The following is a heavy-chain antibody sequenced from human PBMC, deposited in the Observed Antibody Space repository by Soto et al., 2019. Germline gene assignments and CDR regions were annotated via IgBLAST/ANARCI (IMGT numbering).Heavy chain of an antibody. CDR1: GYTFSTHG. CDR3: AWEDGSCGRCCPGGK. D-gene: IGHD2-15*01. Sequence: QVQLVQSGAEVKKPGTSVKVSCEASGYTFSTHGYSWVRLAPGQGLESVGWISAYNTKTKYAKKYPGSLTATMNRSTSTAYMELRAPKHDDTALDCCAWEDGSCGRCCPGGKWGQGPLLTVSS. V-gene: IGHV1-18*01. CDR2: ISAYNTKT. J-gene: IGHJ4*02.